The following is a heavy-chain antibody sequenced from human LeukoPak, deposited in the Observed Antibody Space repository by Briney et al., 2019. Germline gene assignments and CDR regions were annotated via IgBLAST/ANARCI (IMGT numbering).Heavy chain of an antibody. CDR2: INHSGST. V-gene: IGHV4-34*01. Sequence: SETLSLTCAIYGGSSSGYYWSWIRQPPGKGLEWIGEINHSGSTNYNPSLKSRVTISVDTSKNQFSLKLSSVTAADTAVYYCARGLSYGDPTAGYFDYWGQGTLVTVSS. CDR1: GGSSSGYY. J-gene: IGHJ4*02. D-gene: IGHD4-17*01. CDR3: ARGLSYGDPTAGYFDY.